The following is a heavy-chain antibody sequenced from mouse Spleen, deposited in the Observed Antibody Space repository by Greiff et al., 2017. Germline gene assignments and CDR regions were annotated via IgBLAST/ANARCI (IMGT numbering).Heavy chain of an antibody. CDR2: ISNGGGST. V-gene: IGHV5-12*02. CDR3: ARGGLRRYFDV. D-gene: IGHD2-4*01. Sequence: EVQLVESGGGLVQPGGSLKLSCATSGFTFSDYYMYWVRQTPEKRLEWVAYISNGGGSTYYPDTVKGRFTISRDNAKNTLYLQMSRLKSEDTAMYYCARGGLRRYFDVWGAGTTVTVSS. CDR1: GFTFSDYY. J-gene: IGHJ1*01.